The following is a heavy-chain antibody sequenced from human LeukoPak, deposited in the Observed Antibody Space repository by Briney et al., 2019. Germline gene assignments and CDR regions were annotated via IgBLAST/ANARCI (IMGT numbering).Heavy chain of an antibody. V-gene: IGHV4-59*08. J-gene: IGHJ4*02. CDR2: IYYSGST. Sequence: GSLRLSCAASGFTFSTYAMSWIRQPPGKGLEWIGYIYYSGSTNYNPSLKSRVTISVDTSKNQFSLKLSSVTAADTAVYYCARQPVYSGSYVFDWGQGTLVTVSS. D-gene: IGHD1-26*01. CDR1: GFTFSTYA. CDR3: ARQPVYSGSYVFD.